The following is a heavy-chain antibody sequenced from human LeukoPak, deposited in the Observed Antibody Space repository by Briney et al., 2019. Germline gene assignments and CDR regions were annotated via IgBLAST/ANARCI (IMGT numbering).Heavy chain of an antibody. CDR3: ARDRSGLAAFDI. CDR2: ISSTSSSYI. CDR1: GFTVSSNY. J-gene: IGHJ3*02. Sequence: PGGSLRLSCAASGFTVSSNYMSWVRQAPGKGLEWVSSISSTSSSYIYYADSVKGRFTISRDNAKNSLYLQMNSLRAEDTAVYYCARDRSGLAAFDIWGQGTMVTVSS. V-gene: IGHV3-21*01. D-gene: IGHD6-19*01.